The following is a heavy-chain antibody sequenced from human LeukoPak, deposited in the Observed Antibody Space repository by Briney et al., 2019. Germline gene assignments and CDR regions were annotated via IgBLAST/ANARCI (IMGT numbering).Heavy chain of an antibody. CDR2: INPNSGGT. CDR1: GYTFTGYY. D-gene: IGHD4-17*01. CDR3: ARDIPPVTTPSEVDY. V-gene: IGHV1-2*02. Sequence: ASVKVSCKASGYTFTGYYMHWVRQAPGQGLVWMGWINPNSGGTNYAQKFQGRVTMTRGTSISTAYMELSRLRSDDTAVYYCARDIPPVTTPSEVDYWGQGTLVTVSS. J-gene: IGHJ4*02.